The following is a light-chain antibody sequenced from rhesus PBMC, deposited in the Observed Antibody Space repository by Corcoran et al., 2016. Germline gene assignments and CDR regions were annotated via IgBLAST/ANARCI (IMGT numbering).Light chain of an antibody. J-gene: IGKJ4*01. V-gene: IGKV1S8*01. Sequence: DIQMTQSPSALSASVGDRVTISCRASQKIHRNLAWYQQKPGKAPNLLIYLASSLHTGIPSRFGGSGSGTDFTLTLSSLQPEDSAVYYCQQDYDNPLTFGGGTKVEVK. CDR2: LAS. CDR3: QQDYDNPLT. CDR1: QKIHRN.